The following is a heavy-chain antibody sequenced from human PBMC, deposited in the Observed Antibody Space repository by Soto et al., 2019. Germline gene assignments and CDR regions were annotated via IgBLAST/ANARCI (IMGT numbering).Heavy chain of an antibody. CDR3: AKDGGGYYCMDV. CDR1: GFTFSSYA. V-gene: IGHV3-23*01. Sequence: EVQLLESGGGLVQPGGSLRLSCAASGFTFSSYAMSWVRQAPGKGLGWVSAISGSGGSTYYADSVKGRFTISRDNSKNTLYLQMNSRRAEATAVYYCAKDGGGYYCMDVWGQGTTLTVSS. J-gene: IGHJ6*02. CDR2: ISGSGGST. D-gene: IGHD3-16*01.